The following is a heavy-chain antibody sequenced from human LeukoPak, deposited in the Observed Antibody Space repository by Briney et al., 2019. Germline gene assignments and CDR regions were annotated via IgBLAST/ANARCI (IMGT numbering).Heavy chain of an antibody. CDR1: GFTFSSYW. V-gene: IGHV3-74*01. J-gene: IGHJ4*02. Sequence: GGSLRLSCAASGFTFSSYWMHWVRHAPGKGLVWVSRINSDGSSTSYADSAKGRFTISRDNAKNTLYLQMNSLRAEDTAVYYCARGAGYNYPYYFDYWGQGTLVTVSS. D-gene: IGHD5-24*01. CDR3: ARGAGYNYPYYFDY. CDR2: INSDGSST.